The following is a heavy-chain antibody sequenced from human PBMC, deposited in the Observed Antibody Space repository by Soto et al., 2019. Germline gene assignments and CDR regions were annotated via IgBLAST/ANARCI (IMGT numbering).Heavy chain of an antibody. CDR2: IWYDGINK. Sequence: GGSLRLSCAASGFTFISYGMHWVRQAPGQGLEWVAIIWYDGINKFYADSVKGRFTISRDNSKNTLYLQMNSLRAEDTAVYYCARGPQALDYWGQGTLVPVSA. V-gene: IGHV3-33*01. CDR1: GFTFISYG. J-gene: IGHJ4*02. CDR3: ARGPQALDY.